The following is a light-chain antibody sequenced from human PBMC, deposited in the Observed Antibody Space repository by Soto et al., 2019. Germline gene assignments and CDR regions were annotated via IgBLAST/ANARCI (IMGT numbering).Light chain of an antibody. CDR1: KLGDKY. V-gene: IGLV3-1*01. Sequence: SYELTQPPSVSVSPGQTASITCSGDKLGDKYVCWYEQRPGQSPVLVMYQDNKRPSGIPERISGSNAGDTATLTISGTQAMDEADYYCQAWDSNTVVFGGGTKVTVL. CDR2: QDN. CDR3: QAWDSNTVV. J-gene: IGLJ2*01.